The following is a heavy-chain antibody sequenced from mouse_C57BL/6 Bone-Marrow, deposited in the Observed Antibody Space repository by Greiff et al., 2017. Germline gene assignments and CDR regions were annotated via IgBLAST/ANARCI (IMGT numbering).Heavy chain of an antibody. Sequence: VQLQQSGAELVRPGASVKLSCTASGFNIKDDYMHWVKQRPEQGLEWIGWIDPENGDTEYASKFQGQATITADPSSNTAYLQLSSLTSEYTAVYYCTTGGYFDVWGTGTTVTVSS. CDR3: TTGGYFDV. CDR1: GFNIKDDY. CDR2: IDPENGDT. J-gene: IGHJ1*03. V-gene: IGHV14-4*01.